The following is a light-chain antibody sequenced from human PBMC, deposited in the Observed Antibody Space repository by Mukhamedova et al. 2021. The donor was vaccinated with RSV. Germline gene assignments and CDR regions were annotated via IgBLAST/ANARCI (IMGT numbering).Light chain of an antibody. CDR2: GAS. CDR1: QSVSSSY. CDR3: QQYGSSPGYS. Sequence: GERATLSCRASQSVSSSYLAWYQQKPGQAPRLLIYGASSRATGIPDRFSGRGSGTDFTLTISRLEPEDFAVYYCQQYGSSPGYSF. J-gene: IGKJ2*03. V-gene: IGKV3-20*01.